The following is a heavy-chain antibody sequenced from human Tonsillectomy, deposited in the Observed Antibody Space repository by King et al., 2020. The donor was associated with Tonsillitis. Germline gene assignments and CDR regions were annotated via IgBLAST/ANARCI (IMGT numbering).Heavy chain of an antibody. Sequence: QLVQSGGGLVQPGRSLRLSCAASGFTFDDYAMHWVRQAPGKGLEWVSGISSNSESIGYADSVKGRFTISRDNAKNSLYLQMNSLRAEDTALYYCTKGAYHYDSTGDGLDVWGQGTTVTVSS. CDR3: TKGAYHYDSTGDGLDV. V-gene: IGHV3-9*01. J-gene: IGHJ6*02. CDR2: ISSNSESI. CDR1: GFTFDDYA. D-gene: IGHD3-22*01.